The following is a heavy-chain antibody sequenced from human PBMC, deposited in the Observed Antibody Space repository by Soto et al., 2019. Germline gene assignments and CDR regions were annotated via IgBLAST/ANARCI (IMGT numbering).Heavy chain of an antibody. CDR1: GYTFTGYY. CDR3: AREGGSYYYGMDV. V-gene: IGHV1-2*04. Sequence: GASVKVSCKASGYTFTGYYMHWVRQAPGQGLEWMGWINPNSGGTNYAQKFQGWVTMPRDTSISTAYMELSRLRSDDTAVYYCAREGGSYYYGMDVWGQGTTVTVSS. CDR2: INPNSGGT. D-gene: IGHD1-26*01. J-gene: IGHJ6*02.